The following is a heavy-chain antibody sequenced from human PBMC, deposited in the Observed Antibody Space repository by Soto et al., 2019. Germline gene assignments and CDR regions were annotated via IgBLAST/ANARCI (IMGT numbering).Heavy chain of an antibody. CDR2: ISAYNGNT. J-gene: IGHJ6*01. D-gene: IGHD3-16*01. CDR3: AVHPIAGSYDVLGSYYYYYPMDV. V-gene: IGHV1-18*01. CDR1: GYTFTSYG. Sequence: ASVKVSCKASGYTFTSYGISWVRQAPGQGLEWMGWISAYNGNTNYAQKHQGRVTMTTDTSSSTAYMELRSLRSDDTAVYYCAVHPIAGSYDVLGSYYYYYPMDVWGQGTTVTVSA.